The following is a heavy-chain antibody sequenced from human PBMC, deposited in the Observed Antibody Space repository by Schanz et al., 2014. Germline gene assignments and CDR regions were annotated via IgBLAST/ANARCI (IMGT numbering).Heavy chain of an antibody. Sequence: EVQLVESGGGLVRPGGSLRLSCTTSGLIFSTYTLNWVRQAPGKGLEWISYISFSGNTIYYADSVKGRFTISRDNAKNAAFLRMNRLGAKDTAVYYCATEGPRRTHRAIDYYYAMDDWGQGTKVTV. D-gene: IGHD1-7*01. CDR2: ISFSGNTI. CDR3: ATEGPRRTHRAIDYYYAMDD. V-gene: IGHV3-48*01. J-gene: IGHJ6*02. CDR1: GLIFSTYT.